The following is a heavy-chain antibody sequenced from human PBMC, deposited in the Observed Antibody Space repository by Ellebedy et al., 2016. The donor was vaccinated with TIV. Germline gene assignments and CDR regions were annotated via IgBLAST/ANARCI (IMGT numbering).Heavy chain of an antibody. D-gene: IGHD2-21*01. Sequence: GESLKISCAASGFSFSSYDLNWVRQAPGKGLEWVSAIRGSGDSTFYADSVKGRFSISRDNSKNTLYLQMNSLRAEDTAIYYCTKSNLMRFTYSLDYWGQGTLVTVSS. J-gene: IGHJ4*02. CDR2: IRGSGDST. CDR1: GFSFSSYD. CDR3: TKSNLMRFTYSLDY. V-gene: IGHV3-23*01.